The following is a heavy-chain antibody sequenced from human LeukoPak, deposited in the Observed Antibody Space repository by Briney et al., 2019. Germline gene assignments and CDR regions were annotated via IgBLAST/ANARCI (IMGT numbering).Heavy chain of an antibody. D-gene: IGHD5-12*01. CDR2: INPNSGGT. CDR3: ARDYGYGVTVMISDDY. CDR1: GYTFTGYY. J-gene: IGHJ4*02. V-gene: IGHV1-2*02. Sequence: ASVKVSCKASGYTFTGYYMHWVRQAPGQGLEWMGWINPNSGGTNYAQKFQGRVTMTTDTSTSTAYMELRSLRSDDTAMYYCARDYGYGVTVMISDDYWGQGTLVTVSS.